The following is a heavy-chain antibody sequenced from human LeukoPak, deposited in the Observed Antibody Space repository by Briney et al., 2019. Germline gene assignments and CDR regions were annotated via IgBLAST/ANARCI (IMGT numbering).Heavy chain of an antibody. D-gene: IGHD3-22*01. J-gene: IGHJ3*01. V-gene: IGHV5-51*01. CDR1: GYRFNAFW. CDR3: ARPNITSYYDSRGYDAFDV. Sequence: GESLKISCKGSGYRFNAFWIAWVRQMPGKGLEVMGIIYSEDSDTRYSPSFQGQVNISADKSVRTAYLQWSSLKASDTAMYYCARPNITSYYDSRGYDAFDVWGQGTMVTVSS. CDR2: IYSEDSDT.